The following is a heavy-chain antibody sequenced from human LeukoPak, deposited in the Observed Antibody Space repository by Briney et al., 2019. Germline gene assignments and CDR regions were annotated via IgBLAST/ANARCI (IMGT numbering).Heavy chain of an antibody. V-gene: IGHV4-59*08. CDR1: GGSISSYY. CDR2: IYYSGST. J-gene: IGHJ5*02. CDR3: ARHPSGRMWLQQGGWFDP. D-gene: IGHD5-24*01. Sequence: SETLSLTCTVSGGSISSYYWSWIRQPPGKGLEWIGYIYYSGSTNYNPSLKSRVTISVDTSKNQFSLKLTSVTAADTAVYYCARHPSGRMWLQQGGWFDPWGQGTLVTVSS.